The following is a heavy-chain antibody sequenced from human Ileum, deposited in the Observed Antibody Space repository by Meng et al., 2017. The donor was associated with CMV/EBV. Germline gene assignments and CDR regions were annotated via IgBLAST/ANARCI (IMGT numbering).Heavy chain of an antibody. Sequence: HLRESGPGLVKLSETLSLTCSVSGDSISSYYWSWIRQPAGKGLEWIGRIYSNGNNNYNPSLESRVTMSVDTSKNHFSLKLNSVTAADTAVYYCARGTKYGSGNWFDPWGQGTLVTVSS. CDR1: GDSISSYY. V-gene: IGHV4-4*07. CDR3: ARGTKYGSGNWFDP. CDR2: IYSNGNN. J-gene: IGHJ5*02. D-gene: IGHD3-10*01.